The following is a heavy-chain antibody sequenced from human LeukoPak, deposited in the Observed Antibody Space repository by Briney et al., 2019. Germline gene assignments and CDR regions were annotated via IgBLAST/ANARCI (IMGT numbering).Heavy chain of an antibody. J-gene: IGHJ4*02. CDR1: GFTFSAYA. Sequence: GGSLRLSCAASGFTFSAYAMSWVRQAPGKGLEWVSTISGSGGSIYYADSVKGRFSVSRNNSKNTVYLQMNSLRAEDTVVYYCAKRRYGDYGDFDYWGQGTLVTVSS. CDR3: AKRRYGDYGDFDY. V-gene: IGHV3-23*01. D-gene: IGHD4-17*01. CDR2: ISGSGGSI.